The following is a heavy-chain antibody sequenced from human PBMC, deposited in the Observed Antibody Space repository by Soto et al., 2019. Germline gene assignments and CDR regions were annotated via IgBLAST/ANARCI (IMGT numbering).Heavy chain of an antibody. J-gene: IGHJ4*02. CDR3: AGGRSGWYAEFDF. D-gene: IGHD6-19*01. CDR1: GFTFSSYD. V-gene: IGHV3-13*01. Sequence: EVQLVESGGGLIQPGGSLRLSCAASGFTFSSYDMPWVRQTAGKGLERVAAIGTTGDAYYPGSATGRFTISREYAKNSLYVQMNNLRVGDTVVYFCAGGRSGWYAEFDFWGQGAQVTVSS. CDR2: IGTTGDA.